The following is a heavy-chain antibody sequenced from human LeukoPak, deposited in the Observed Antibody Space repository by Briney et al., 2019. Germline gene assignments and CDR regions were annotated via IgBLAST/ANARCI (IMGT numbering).Heavy chain of an antibody. D-gene: IGHD6-19*01. J-gene: IGHJ4*02. CDR2: INSDGSTT. CDR1: GFTSSGYW. V-gene: IGHV3-74*01. Sequence: PGGSLRLSCAASGFTSSGYWMHWVRQAPGKGLVWVSRINSDGSTTSYADSVMGRFTISRDNAKNTLYLQMNSLRAEDTAVYYCARVIYSGWQGELSDWGQGTLVTVSS. CDR3: ARVIYSGWQGELSD.